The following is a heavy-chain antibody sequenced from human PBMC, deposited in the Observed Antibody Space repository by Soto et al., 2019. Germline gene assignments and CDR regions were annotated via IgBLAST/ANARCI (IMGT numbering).Heavy chain of an antibody. Sequence: PGESLKISCKASGYSFTTDWIGWVRQMPGKGLEWMGIIYPGDSDTRYSPSFHGKVTISADKSINTAYLQWNSLEASDTAFYFCARSPRSSPYFDYWGQGALVTVSS. CDR2: IYPGDSDT. CDR3: ARSPRSSPYFDY. V-gene: IGHV5-51*01. D-gene: IGHD6-13*01. CDR1: GYSFTTDW. J-gene: IGHJ4*02.